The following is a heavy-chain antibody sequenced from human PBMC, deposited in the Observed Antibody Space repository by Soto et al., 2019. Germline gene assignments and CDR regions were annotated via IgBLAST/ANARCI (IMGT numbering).Heavy chain of an antibody. D-gene: IGHD1-1*01. Sequence: ASVKVSCKASGYSFATYSIHWVRQAPGQGLEWMGWINPATGNTEYSDKFQDRVTFTRDTSATTAYMELRGLRSEDTAVYYCARRYKSAGWLEPWGQGTLVTVS. V-gene: IGHV1-3*01. J-gene: IGHJ5*02. CDR2: INPATGNT. CDR3: ARRYKSAGWLEP. CDR1: GYSFATYS.